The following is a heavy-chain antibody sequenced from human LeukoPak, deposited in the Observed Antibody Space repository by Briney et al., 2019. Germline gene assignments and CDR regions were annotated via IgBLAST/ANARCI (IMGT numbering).Heavy chain of an antibody. V-gene: IGHV3-7*01. CDR3: ARDHAMAVAGLIDY. J-gene: IGHJ4*02. Sequence: GGSLRLSCAASGFTFSRYWMTWVRQAPGKGLEWLANIKEDGSDKYYVDSVEGRFTISRDNAKNSLYLQMNSLRAEDAAVYYCARDHAMAVAGLIDYWGQGTLVTVSS. D-gene: IGHD6-19*01. CDR1: GFTFSRYW. CDR2: IKEDGSDK.